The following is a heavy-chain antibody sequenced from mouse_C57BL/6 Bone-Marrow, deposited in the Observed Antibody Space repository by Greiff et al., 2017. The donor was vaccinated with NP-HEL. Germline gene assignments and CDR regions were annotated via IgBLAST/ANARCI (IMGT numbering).Heavy chain of an antibody. CDR3: ARKEILLYYAMDY. Sequence: VQLKQPGAELVKPGASVKMSCKASGYTFTSYWITWVKQRPGQGLEWIGDIYPGSGSTNYNEKFKSKATLTVDTSSSTAYMQLSSLTSEDSAVYYCARKEILLYYAMDYWGQGTSVTVSS. J-gene: IGHJ4*01. CDR2: IYPGSGST. D-gene: IGHD2-1*01. CDR1: GYTFTSYW. V-gene: IGHV1-55*01.